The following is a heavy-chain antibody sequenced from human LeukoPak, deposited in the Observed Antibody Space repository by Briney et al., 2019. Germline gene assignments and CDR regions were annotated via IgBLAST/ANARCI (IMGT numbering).Heavy chain of an antibody. CDR2: ISAYNGNT. D-gene: IGHD4-17*01. V-gene: IGHV1-18*01. Sequence: ASVKVSCKAFGYTFTSYGISWVRQAPGQGLEWMGWISAYNGNTNYAQKLQGRVTMTTDTSTSTAYMELRSLRSDDTAVYYCARDFAFKPLTTVTPLDYWGQGTLVTVSS. CDR1: GYTFTSYG. CDR3: ARDFAFKPLTTVTPLDY. J-gene: IGHJ4*02.